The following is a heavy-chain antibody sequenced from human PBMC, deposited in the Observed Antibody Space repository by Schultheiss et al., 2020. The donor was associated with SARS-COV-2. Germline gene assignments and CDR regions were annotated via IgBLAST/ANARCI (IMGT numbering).Heavy chain of an antibody. Sequence: SQTLSLTCTVSGASINTYYWSWIRQPPGKGLEWIGYIYYSGSTNYNPSLKSRVTISVDTSKNQFSLKLSSVTAADTAVYYCARAFGGGNWHYYYYGMDVWGQGTTVTVSS. V-gene: IGHV4-59*01. CDR2: IYYSGST. D-gene: IGHD4-23*01. CDR1: GASINTYY. CDR3: ARAFGGGNWHYYYYGMDV. J-gene: IGHJ6*02.